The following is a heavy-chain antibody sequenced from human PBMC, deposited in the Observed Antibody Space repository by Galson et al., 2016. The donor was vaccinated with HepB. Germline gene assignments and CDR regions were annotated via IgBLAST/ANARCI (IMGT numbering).Heavy chain of an antibody. D-gene: IGHD3-22*01. CDR1: GFTVSNNY. V-gene: IGHV3-11*01. CDR2: ISVSARTI. Sequence: SLRLSCAASGFTVSNNYMRWVRQAPGKGPEWISHISVSARTILYADPVKGRFTVSRDNARNSLYLQMHSLRADDTAVYYCARDRSGWFDQWGQGTLVTVS. CDR3: ARDRSGWFDQ. J-gene: IGHJ5*02.